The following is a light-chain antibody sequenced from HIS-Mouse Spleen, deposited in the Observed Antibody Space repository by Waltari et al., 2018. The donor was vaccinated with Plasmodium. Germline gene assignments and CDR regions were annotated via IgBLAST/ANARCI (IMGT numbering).Light chain of an antibody. V-gene: IGLV1-51*01. CDR1: SSNIGNNY. Sequence: QSVLTQPPSVSAAPGQKVTISCSGSSSNIGNNYVSWYQQLPGTAPKLLIYDNNNRTSGMPDRFAGSKSGTSATLGSTGLQTGDEADYYCGTWDSSLSAGVVFGGGTKLTVL. CDR3: GTWDSSLSAGVV. CDR2: DNN. J-gene: IGLJ2*01.